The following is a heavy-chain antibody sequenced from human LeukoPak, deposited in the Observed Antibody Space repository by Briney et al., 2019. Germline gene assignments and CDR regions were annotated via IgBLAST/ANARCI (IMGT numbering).Heavy chain of an antibody. CDR2: INPNSGGT. V-gene: IGHV1-2*02. CDR3: ARDAVVVVVAATNNWFDP. CDR1: GYTFTGYY. Sequence: ASVKVSCKASGYTFTGYYMHWVRQAPGQGLEWMGWINPNSGGTNYAQKFQGRVTMTRDTSISTAYMELSRLRSDDTAVYYCARDAVVVVVAATNNWFDPWGQGTLVTVSS. D-gene: IGHD2-15*01. J-gene: IGHJ5*02.